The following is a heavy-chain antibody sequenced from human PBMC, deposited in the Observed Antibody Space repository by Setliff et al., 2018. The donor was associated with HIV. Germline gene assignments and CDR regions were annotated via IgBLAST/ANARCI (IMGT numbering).Heavy chain of an antibody. CDR1: GGSMNSDSYS. J-gene: IGHJ5*02. D-gene: IGHD3-3*01. V-gene: IGHV4-61*09. Sequence: LSLTCTVSGGSMNSDSYSWTWLRQPAGKGPELIGHIYVGGSVIYNPSLASRVTISMVPSKNQFSLDLTSVTAADTGKYYCARARTIGVSAVFFDPWGQGIPVTVSS. CDR2: IYVGGSV. CDR3: ARARTIGVSAVFFDP.